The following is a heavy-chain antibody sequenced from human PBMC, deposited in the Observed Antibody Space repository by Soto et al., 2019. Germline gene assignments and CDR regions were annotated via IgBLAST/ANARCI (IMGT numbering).Heavy chain of an antibody. D-gene: IGHD3-3*01. CDR1: GYTFTSYY. V-gene: IGHV1-46*01. CDR2: INPSGGST. J-gene: IGHJ4*02. CDR3: AIQVLWSGYYPSGLDY. Sequence: ASVKVSCKASGYTFTSYYMHWVRQAPGQGLEWMGIINPSGGSTSYAQKFQGRVTMTRDTSMSTVYMELSSLRSEDTAVYYCAIQVLWSGYYPSGLDYWGQGTLVTVSS.